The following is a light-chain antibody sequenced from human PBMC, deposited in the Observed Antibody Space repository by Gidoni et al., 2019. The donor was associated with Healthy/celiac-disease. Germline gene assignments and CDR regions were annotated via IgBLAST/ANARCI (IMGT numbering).Light chain of an antibody. CDR1: QSISSW. CDR2: KAS. CDR3: QQMGT. J-gene: IGKJ1*01. Sequence: DILMTQSPSTLSASVGDRVTITCRASQSISSWLAWYQQKPGKAPKLLIYKASSLESGVPSRFSGSGSGTEFTLTISSLQPDDFATYYCQQMGTFGQGTKVEIK. V-gene: IGKV1-5*03.